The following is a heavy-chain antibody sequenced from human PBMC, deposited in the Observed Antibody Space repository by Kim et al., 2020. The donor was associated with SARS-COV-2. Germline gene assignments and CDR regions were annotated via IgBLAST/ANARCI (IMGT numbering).Heavy chain of an antibody. CDR3: ARSAGATVTTLLGY. Sequence: YAASVKGRFTISRDNSKNTLYLQMNSLRAEDTAVYYCARSAGATVTTLLGYWGQGTLVTVSS. J-gene: IGHJ4*02. D-gene: IGHD4-4*01. V-gene: IGHV3-53*01.